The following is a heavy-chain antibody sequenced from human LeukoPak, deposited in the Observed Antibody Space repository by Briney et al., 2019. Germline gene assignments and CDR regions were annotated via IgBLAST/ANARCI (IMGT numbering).Heavy chain of an antibody. D-gene: IGHD3-3*01. V-gene: IGHV1-46*01. CDR1: GYTFTSYY. CDR3: ARDRLLSGADYGMDV. CDR2: INPSGGST. Sequence: GASVKVSCKASGYTFTSYYMHWVRQAPGQGLEWMGLINPSGGSTSYAQKFQGRVTMTRDTSTSTVYMELSSLRSEDTAVYYCARDRLLSGADYGMDVWGQGTTVTVSS. J-gene: IGHJ6*02.